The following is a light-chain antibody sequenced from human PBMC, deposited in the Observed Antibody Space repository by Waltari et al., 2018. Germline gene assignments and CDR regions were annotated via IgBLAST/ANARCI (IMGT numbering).Light chain of an antibody. CDR3: SSYISSSTLEL. V-gene: IGLV2-14*03. J-gene: IGLJ2*01. Sequence: QSALTEPASVSGSPGQSITISCTGTSSNVGTYNYVSRYQQPPGKAPKLMIFDVSMRPSGVSNRFSGSKSGNTASLTISGLQAEDEADYYCSSYISSSTLELFGGGTSLTVL. CDR2: DVS. CDR1: SSNVGTYNY.